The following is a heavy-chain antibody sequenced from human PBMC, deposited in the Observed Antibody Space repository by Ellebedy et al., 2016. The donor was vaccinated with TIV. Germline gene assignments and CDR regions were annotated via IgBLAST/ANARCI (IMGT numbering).Heavy chain of an antibody. CDR2: IRGSGVST. CDR3: AKDPGYCSSTSCYRYFQH. Sequence: GESLKISCAASGFTFSSYAMSWVRQAPGKGLEWVSAIRGSGVSTYYADSVKGRFTISRDNSKNTLYLQMNSLRAEDTALYYCAKDPGYCSSTSCYRYFQHWGQGTLVTVSS. CDR1: GFTFSSYA. J-gene: IGHJ1*01. D-gene: IGHD2-2*02. V-gene: IGHV3-23*01.